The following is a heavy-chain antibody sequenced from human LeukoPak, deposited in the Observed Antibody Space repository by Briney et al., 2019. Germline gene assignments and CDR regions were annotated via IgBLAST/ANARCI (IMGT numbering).Heavy chain of an antibody. D-gene: IGHD3-10*01. CDR2: TYYRSKWYN. CDR1: GDSVSSNSAA. Sequence: SQTLSLTFAISGDSVSSNSAAWNWIRQSPSRGLEWLGSTYYRSKWYNDYAVSVKSRITINPDTSKNQFSLQLNSVTPEDTAVYYCARVSTWFGELLEIIDYWGQGTLVTVSS. CDR3: ARVSTWFGELLEIIDY. J-gene: IGHJ4*02. V-gene: IGHV6-1*01.